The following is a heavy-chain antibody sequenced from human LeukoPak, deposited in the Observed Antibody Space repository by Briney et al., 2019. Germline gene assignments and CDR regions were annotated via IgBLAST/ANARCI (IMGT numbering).Heavy chain of an antibody. Sequence: PGGSLRLSCAASGFTFSSYGMHWVRQAPGKGLEWVAVIWYDGSNKYYADSVKGRFTISRDNSKNTLYLQMNSLRAEDTAVYYCAKAVTIFGVVIRRAPDDYFDYWGQGTLVTVSS. D-gene: IGHD3-3*01. CDR1: GFTFSSYG. CDR2: IWYDGSNK. J-gene: IGHJ4*02. CDR3: AKAVTIFGVVIRRAPDDYFDY. V-gene: IGHV3-33*06.